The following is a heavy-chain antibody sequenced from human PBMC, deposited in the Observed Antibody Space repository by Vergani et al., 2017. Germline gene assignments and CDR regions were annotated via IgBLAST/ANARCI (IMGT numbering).Heavy chain of an antibody. CDR1: GESIRSGSHY. CDR2: IHTGGST. V-gene: IGHV4-61*02. CDR3: ARSYGSGSYIWFDP. D-gene: IGHD3-10*01. Sequence: QVKLQESGPGLLKPSQTLSLTCTVSGESIRSGSHYWSWIRQPAGKGPEWIGHIHTGGSTNYNPSLKSRVTMSVDTSKNQFSLKLSSVTAADTAVYYCARSYGSGSYIWFDPWGQGTLVTVSS. J-gene: IGHJ5*02.